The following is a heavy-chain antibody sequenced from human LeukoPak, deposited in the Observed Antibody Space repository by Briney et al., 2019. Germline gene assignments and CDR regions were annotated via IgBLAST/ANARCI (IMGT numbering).Heavy chain of an antibody. CDR1: GGSISSYY. J-gene: IGHJ6*02. Sequence: SETLSLTCTVSGGSISSYYWSWIRQSPGKGLEWIGEIYHSGSTNYNPSLKSRVTISVEKSKNQFSLKMSSVTAADTAVYYCARAKRGYTYGTGFGMDVWGQGTTVTVSS. CDR3: ARAKRGYTYGTGFGMDV. D-gene: IGHD5-18*01. V-gene: IGHV4-59*12. CDR2: IYHSGST.